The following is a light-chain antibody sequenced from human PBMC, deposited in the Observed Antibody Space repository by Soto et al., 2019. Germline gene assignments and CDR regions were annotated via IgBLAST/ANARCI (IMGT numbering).Light chain of an antibody. CDR3: QQYNNWPPWT. CDR2: GAS. Sequence: ELVMTQSPATLSVSPGERATLSCRASQRVSRNLAWYQQKPGQAPRLLIYGASTRATGIPARFSGSGSETEFTITISSLQSEDCAVYYCQQYNNWPPWTFGQGTKVEIK. V-gene: IGKV3-15*01. J-gene: IGKJ1*01. CDR1: QRVSRN.